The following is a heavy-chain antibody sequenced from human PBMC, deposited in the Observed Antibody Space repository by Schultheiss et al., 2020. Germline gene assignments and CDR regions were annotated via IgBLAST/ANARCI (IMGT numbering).Heavy chain of an antibody. J-gene: IGHJ6*02. CDR1: GGSISSYY. D-gene: IGHD5-12*01. CDR2: IYYSGST. Sequence: SETLSLTCTVSGGSISSYYWSWIRQPPGKGLEWIGYIYYSGSTNYNPSLKSRVTISVDTSKNQFSLKLSSVTAADTAVYYCARVQRATISKKPHYYGMDVWGQGTTVTGSS. V-gene: IGHV4-59*01. CDR3: ARVQRATISKKPHYYGMDV.